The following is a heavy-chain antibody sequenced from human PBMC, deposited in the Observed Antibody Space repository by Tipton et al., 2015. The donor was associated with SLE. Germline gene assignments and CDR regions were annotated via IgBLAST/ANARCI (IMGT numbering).Heavy chain of an antibody. CDR3: ARHDTNYGRNWFDP. CDR1: GDSITSDY. CDR2: ISYRGST. V-gene: IGHV4-59*08. J-gene: IGHJ5*02. D-gene: IGHD2-8*01. Sequence: TLSLTCTVSGDSITSDYWTWIRQPPGKGLEWVGYISYRGSTNYNPSVRSRVSISLDTSKNQFSLKLSSVTAADTAVYYCARHDTNYGRNWFDPWGQGTLVTVSS.